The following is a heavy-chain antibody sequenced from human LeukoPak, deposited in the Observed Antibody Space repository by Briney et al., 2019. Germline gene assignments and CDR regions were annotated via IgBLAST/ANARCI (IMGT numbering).Heavy chain of an antibody. J-gene: IGHJ4*02. CDR3: VKGLRYYDSSDTFDY. Sequence: PGGSLRLSCSASGFTFSSYAMHWVRQAPGKGLEYVSAISSNGDSTYYADSVKGRSTISRDNSKNTLYLQMSSLRAEDTAVYYCVKGLRYYDSSDTFDYWGQGTLVTVSS. D-gene: IGHD3-22*01. CDR1: GFTFSSYA. V-gene: IGHV3-64D*06. CDR2: ISSNGDST.